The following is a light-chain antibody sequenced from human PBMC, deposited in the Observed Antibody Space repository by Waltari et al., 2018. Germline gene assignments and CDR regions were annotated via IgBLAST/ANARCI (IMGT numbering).Light chain of an antibody. J-gene: IGLJ3*02. V-gene: IGLV1-40*01. CDR2: GNS. Sequence: QSVLTQSPSVSRAPGQGVTISCTGSRSNIGTNYVHWYQQLPGAAPKLLIYGNSNRPSGVPDRFSGSKSGTSASLAITGLQAEDEADYFCQYYDSSLTVVVFGGRTKLTVL. CDR3: QYYDSSLTVVV. CDR1: RSNIGTNY.